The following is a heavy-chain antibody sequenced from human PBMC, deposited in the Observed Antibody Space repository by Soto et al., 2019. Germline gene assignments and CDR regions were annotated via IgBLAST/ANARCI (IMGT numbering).Heavy chain of an antibody. Sequence: QVQLVESGGGVVQPGGSLRLSCATSGFLFSGYAMHWVRQTPGKGLEWVAVISYDGKEKYYADSAEGRFTISRESSGVTLYLQMSSLRVEDTAVYYCARGRGLAARPRHLDHWGQGTLVTVSS. CDR2: ISYDGKEK. V-gene: IGHV3-30*04. J-gene: IGHJ4*02. CDR3: ARGRGLAARPRHLDH. CDR1: GFLFSGYA. D-gene: IGHD6-6*01.